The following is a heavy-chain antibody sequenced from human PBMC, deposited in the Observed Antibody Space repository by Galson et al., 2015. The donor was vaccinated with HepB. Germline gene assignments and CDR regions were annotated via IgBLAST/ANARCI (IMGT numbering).Heavy chain of an antibody. CDR2: ISSNGGST. D-gene: IGHD6-19*01. J-gene: IGHJ4*02. Sequence: SCKASGGTFSSYAMHWVRRAPGKGLEYVSAISSNGGSTYYADSVKGRFTISRDNSKNTLYLQMSSLRAEDTAVYYCVKADSGWTRRYYFDYWGQGTLVTVSS. V-gene: IGHV3-64D*06. CDR1: GGTFSSYA. CDR3: VKADSGWTRRYYFDY.